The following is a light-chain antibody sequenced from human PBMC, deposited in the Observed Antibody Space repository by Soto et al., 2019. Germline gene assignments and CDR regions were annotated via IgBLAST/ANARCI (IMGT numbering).Light chain of an antibody. CDR2: GSS. CDR1: QAIRND. J-gene: IGKJ1*01. V-gene: IGKV1-17*01. CDR3: LQHNVFPRT. Sequence: IQMTQAPSSLSASVRDRVTITCRASQAIRNDLAWYQQKPGRAPKRLIYGSSTLQSGVPSRFSGSGSGTEFTLTISSLQPEDFATFYCLQHNVFPRTFGQGTKVEIK.